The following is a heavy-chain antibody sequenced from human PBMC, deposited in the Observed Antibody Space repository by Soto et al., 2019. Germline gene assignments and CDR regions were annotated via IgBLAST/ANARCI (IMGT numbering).Heavy chain of an antibody. V-gene: IGHV4-31*03. CDR2: IYYSWST. J-gene: IGHJ2*01. CDR1: GGSISSGGYY. D-gene: IGHD3-22*01. CDR3: ARDYTMIKAGGYFDL. Sequence: QVQLQESGPGLVKPSQTLSLTCTVSGGSISSGGYYWSWIRQHPGKGLEWIGYIYYSWSTYYNPSLKSRVTISVDTSKNQVSLKLSSVTAADTAVYYCARDYTMIKAGGYFDLWGRGTLVTVSS.